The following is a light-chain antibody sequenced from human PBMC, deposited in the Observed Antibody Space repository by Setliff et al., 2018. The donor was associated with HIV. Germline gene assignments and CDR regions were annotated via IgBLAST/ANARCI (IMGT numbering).Light chain of an antibody. CDR3: ASYAGDGVHDIYV. CDR2: ELS. J-gene: IGLJ1*01. V-gene: IGLV2-8*01. Sequence: QSALAQPPSASGSPGQSVAISCTGTSSDIGSHNHVSWYQQYPGKAPKLMIYELSQRPSGVPDRFSVSKSGNTASLTVSGLQAEDEADYYCASYAGDGVHDIYVFGTGTKVTVL. CDR1: SSDIGSHNH.